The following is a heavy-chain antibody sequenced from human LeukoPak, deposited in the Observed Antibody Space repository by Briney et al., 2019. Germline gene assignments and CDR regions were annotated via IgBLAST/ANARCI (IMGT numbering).Heavy chain of an antibody. D-gene: IGHD2-15*01. Sequence: GGSLRLSCAASGFTFSSYAMSWVRRAPGKGLEWVSAISGSGGSTYYADSVKGRFTISRDNSKNTLYLQMNSLRAEDTAVYYCAKDPLGYCSGGSCYSADSWGQGTLVTVSS. CDR2: ISGSGGST. CDR3: AKDPLGYCSGGSCYSADS. CDR1: GFTFSSYA. J-gene: IGHJ4*02. V-gene: IGHV3-23*01.